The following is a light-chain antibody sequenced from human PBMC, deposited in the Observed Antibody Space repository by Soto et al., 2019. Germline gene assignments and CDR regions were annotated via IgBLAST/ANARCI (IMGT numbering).Light chain of an antibody. CDR1: QDISNY. J-gene: IGKJ1*01. CDR3: QKYNNAPRT. Sequence: DIQMTQSPSSLSASVGDRVTITCRASQDISNYLAWFQQKPGKVPKLLIYAASTLQSGVPSRFSGSGSGTDFTLTISGLQPEDVASYYCQKYNNAPRTFGKGTKVEIK. V-gene: IGKV1-27*01. CDR2: AAS.